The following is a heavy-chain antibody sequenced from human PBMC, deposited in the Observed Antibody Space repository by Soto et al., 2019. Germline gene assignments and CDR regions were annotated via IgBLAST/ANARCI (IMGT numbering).Heavy chain of an antibody. Sequence: GESLKISCAASGFTVSSNYMSWVRQAPGKGLEWVSVIYSGGSTYYADSVKGRFTISRDNSKNTLYLQMNSLRAEDTAVYYCAFSTTTVTDPRSDYWGQGTLVTVSS. CDR1: GFTVSSNY. CDR2: IYSGGST. D-gene: IGHD4-17*01. V-gene: IGHV3-66*01. CDR3: AFSTTTVTDPRSDY. J-gene: IGHJ4*02.